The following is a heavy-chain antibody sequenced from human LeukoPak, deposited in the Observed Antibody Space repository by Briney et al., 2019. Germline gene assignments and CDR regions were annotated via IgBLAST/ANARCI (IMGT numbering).Heavy chain of an antibody. D-gene: IGHD4-17*01. V-gene: IGHV3-7*01. J-gene: IGHJ5*02. Sequence: PGGSLRLSCAASGFTFSSYWMSWVRQAPGKGLEWVANIKQDGSEKSYVDSAKGRFTISRDNAKNSLYLQMNSLRAEDTAVFYCARAAYDYGDYRNWFDPWGQGTLVTVSS. CDR1: GFTFSSYW. CDR3: ARAAYDYGDYRNWFDP. CDR2: IKQDGSEK.